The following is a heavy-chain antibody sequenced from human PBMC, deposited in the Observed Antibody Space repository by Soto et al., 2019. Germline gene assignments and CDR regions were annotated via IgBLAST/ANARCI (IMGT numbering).Heavy chain of an antibody. J-gene: IGHJ4*02. CDR2: ISSSSSYT. D-gene: IGHD6-13*01. V-gene: IGHV3-11*06. CDR3: ARVAALAAAGRSEFDY. Sequence: GSLRLSGAASGFPFSDYYMSWIRQAPGKGLEWVSYISSSSSYTNYADSVKGRFTISRDNAKNSLYLQMNSLRAEDTAVYYCARVAALAAAGRSEFDYWGQGTLVTVSS. CDR1: GFPFSDYY.